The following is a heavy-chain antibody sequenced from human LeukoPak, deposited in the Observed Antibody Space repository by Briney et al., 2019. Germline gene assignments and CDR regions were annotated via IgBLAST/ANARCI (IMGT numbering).Heavy chain of an antibody. CDR2: IYTSGST. CDR3: ARAPYNLIQLSLVGGVFDI. Sequence: SETLSLTCTVSGGSISSGSYYWSWIRQPAGKGLEWIGRIYTSGSTNYNPSLESRVTISVDTSKNQFSLKLSSVTAADAAVYYCARAPYNLIQLSLVGGVFDIWGQGTMVTVSS. J-gene: IGHJ3*02. D-gene: IGHD5-18*01. CDR1: GGSISSGSYY. V-gene: IGHV4-61*02.